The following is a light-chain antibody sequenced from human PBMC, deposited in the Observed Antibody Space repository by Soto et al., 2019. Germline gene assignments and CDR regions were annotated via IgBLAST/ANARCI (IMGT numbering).Light chain of an antibody. J-gene: IGKJ1*01. Sequence: EIVLSQSLGTLSLSPGERATLSCRASQSVSSSYLAWYQQKPGQAPRLLIYGASSRATGIPDRFSGSGSGTEFTLSISSLQSEDSAVYYCQQYHSWPAFGQGTKVDIK. CDR3: QQYHSWPA. V-gene: IGKV3-20*01. CDR2: GAS. CDR1: QSVSSSY.